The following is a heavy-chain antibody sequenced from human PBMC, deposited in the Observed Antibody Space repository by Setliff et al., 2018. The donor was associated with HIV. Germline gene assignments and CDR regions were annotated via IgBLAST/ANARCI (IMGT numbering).Heavy chain of an antibody. CDR3: ARAGAEVTSHFDW. CDR2: INPSRHNT. V-gene: IGHV1-2*06. J-gene: IGHJ4*02. CDR1: GYTFTDYF. D-gene: IGHD2-21*02. Sequence: ASVKVSCKASGYTFTDYFIHWVRQAPGQGLEWTGRINPSRHNTIYAPRYQGRVTMTRDTSINAAYMELRGLRSDDTAVYYCARAGAEVTSHFDWWGQGTLVTVSS.